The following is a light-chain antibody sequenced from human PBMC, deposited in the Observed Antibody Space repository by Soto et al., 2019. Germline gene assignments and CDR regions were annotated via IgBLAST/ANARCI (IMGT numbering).Light chain of an antibody. CDR1: QSVNTW. CDR3: QEYKPYS. V-gene: IGKV1-5*01. CDR2: DAS. J-gene: IGKJ4*01. Sequence: IQMTQSPSTLSASVGDRVTVTCRASQSVNTWLAWYQQKPGKAPQLLIYDASSLDGGVPSRFSGAQSGTEFNRTISSLQSEDFGTYYCQEYKPYSFGGGTKVEIK.